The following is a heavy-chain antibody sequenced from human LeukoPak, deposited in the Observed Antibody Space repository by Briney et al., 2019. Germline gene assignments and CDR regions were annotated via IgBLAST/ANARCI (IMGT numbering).Heavy chain of an antibody. Sequence: PGGPLRLSCAASGFTFSTYWMSWVRQAPGKGLELVANIKQDGSEKYYVDSVKGRFTISRDNNAKNSLYLQLNSLRADDTAVYYCARNQRRLDYWGQGALVTVSS. V-gene: IGHV3-7*01. CDR1: GFTFSTYW. CDR2: IKQDGSEK. D-gene: IGHD1-14*01. J-gene: IGHJ4*02. CDR3: ARNQRRLDY.